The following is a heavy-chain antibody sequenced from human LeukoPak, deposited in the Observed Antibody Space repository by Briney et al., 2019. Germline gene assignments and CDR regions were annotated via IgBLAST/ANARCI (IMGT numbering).Heavy chain of an antibody. D-gene: IGHD3-22*01. Sequence: SETLSPTCSVSGGSISSRGYYWAWIRQPPGKGLEWIGSISYSGSTYYNPSLKSRVTISADTSKSQFSLKLSSVTAADTAVYYCARTSYYDSSGYTLDFWGQGALVTVSS. V-gene: IGHV4-39*01. CDR1: GGSISSRGYY. J-gene: IGHJ4*02. CDR2: ISYSGST. CDR3: ARTSYYDSSGYTLDF.